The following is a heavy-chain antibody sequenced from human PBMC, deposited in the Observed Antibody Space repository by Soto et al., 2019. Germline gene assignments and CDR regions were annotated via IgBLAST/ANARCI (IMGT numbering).Heavy chain of an antibody. J-gene: IGHJ4*02. CDR3: AKDTSGPLDY. Sequence: GGSLRLSCAASGFTFDDYTMHWVRQAPGKGLEWVSLISWDGGSTHYADSVKGRFTISRDNSKNSLYLQMNSLRTEDTALYYCAKDTSGPLDYWGQGTLVTSP. CDR2: ISWDGGST. D-gene: IGHD6-19*01. V-gene: IGHV3-43*01. CDR1: GFTFDDYT.